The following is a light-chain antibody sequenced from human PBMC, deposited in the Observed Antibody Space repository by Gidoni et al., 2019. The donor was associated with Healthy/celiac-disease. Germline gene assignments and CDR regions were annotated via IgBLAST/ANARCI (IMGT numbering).Light chain of an antibody. CDR1: SLRRYY. J-gene: IGLJ2*01. CDR2: GKN. Sequence: SSELTQDPAVSVALGQTVRITCQGDSLRRYYASWYQQKPGQAPVLVIYGKNNRPSGIPDRFSGSSSGNTASLTITGAQAEDEADYYCNSRDSSSNHRIFGGGTKLTVL. V-gene: IGLV3-19*01. CDR3: NSRDSSSNHRI.